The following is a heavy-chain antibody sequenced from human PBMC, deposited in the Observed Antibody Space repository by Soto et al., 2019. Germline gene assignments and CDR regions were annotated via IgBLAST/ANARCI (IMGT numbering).Heavy chain of an antibody. CDR3: ARDRAVAGYNWFDP. CDR1: GGSFSGYY. D-gene: IGHD6-19*01. J-gene: IGHJ5*02. Sequence: PSETLSLTCAVYGGSFSGYYWSWIRQPPGKGLEWIGLIYYSGSTNYNPSLKSRVTISVDTSKNQFSLKLSSVTAADTAVYYCARDRAVAGYNWFDPWGQGTLVTVSS. CDR2: IYYSGST. V-gene: IGHV4-59*01.